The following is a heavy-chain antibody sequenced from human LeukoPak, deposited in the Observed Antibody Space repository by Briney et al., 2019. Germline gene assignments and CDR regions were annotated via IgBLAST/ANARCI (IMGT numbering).Heavy chain of an antibody. CDR2: INPNSGDT. CDR3: AKARSRSSASSDY. Sequence: ASVKFSCKASGYTFTGYYMHWVRQAPGQGLEWMGWINPNSGDTNYAQKLQGRVTMTRDTSISTAYVELTSLRSDDTAVYYCAKARSRSSASSDYWGQGTLVTVSS. V-gene: IGHV1-2*02. D-gene: IGHD6-6*01. J-gene: IGHJ4*02. CDR1: GYTFTGYY.